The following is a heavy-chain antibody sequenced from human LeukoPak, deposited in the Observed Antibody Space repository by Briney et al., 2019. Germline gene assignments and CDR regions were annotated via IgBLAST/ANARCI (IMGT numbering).Heavy chain of an antibody. J-gene: IGHJ6*02. CDR2: ISAYNGNT. CDR3: ARVLPPISDVWWLRQNYYYGMDV. D-gene: IGHD5-12*01. Sequence: GASVKVSCKASGYTFTSYGISWVRQAPGQGLEWMGWISAYNGNTNYAQKLQGRVTMTTDTPTSTAYMELRSLRSDDTAVYYCARVLPPISDVWWLRQNYYYGMDVWGQGTTVTVSS. V-gene: IGHV1-18*01. CDR1: GYTFTSYG.